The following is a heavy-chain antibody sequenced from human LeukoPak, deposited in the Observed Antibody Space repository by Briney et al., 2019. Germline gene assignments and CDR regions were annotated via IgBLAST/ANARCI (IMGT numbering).Heavy chain of an antibody. J-gene: IGHJ4*02. Sequence: ASVKVSCKASGYTFTGYYMHWVRQAPGQGLEWMGIINPSGGSTSYAQKFQGRVTMTRDMSTSTVYMELSSLRSEDTAVYYCARGDYYDNSGYYPDYWGQGTLVTVSS. CDR1: GYTFTGYY. CDR3: ARGDYYDNSGYYPDY. V-gene: IGHV1-46*01. D-gene: IGHD3-22*01. CDR2: INPSGGST.